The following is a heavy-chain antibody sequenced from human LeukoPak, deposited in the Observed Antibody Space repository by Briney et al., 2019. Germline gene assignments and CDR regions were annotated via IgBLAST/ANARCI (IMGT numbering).Heavy chain of an antibody. D-gene: IGHD3-22*01. CDR3: AKRGVVIRVILVGFHKEAYYFDS. CDR2: ISGSGGGT. J-gene: IGHJ4*02. CDR1: GITLSNYG. Sequence: GGSLRLSCAVSGITLSNYGMSWVRRAPGKGLEWVAGISGSGGGTNYAGSVKGRFSISRDNSKNTLYLQMNSLRAEDTAVYFCAKRGVVIRVILVGFHKEAYYFDSWGRGALVTVSS. V-gene: IGHV3-23*01.